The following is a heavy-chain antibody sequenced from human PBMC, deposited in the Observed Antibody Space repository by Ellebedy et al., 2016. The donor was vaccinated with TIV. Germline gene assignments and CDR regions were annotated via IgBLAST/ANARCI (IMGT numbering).Heavy chain of an antibody. CDR1: GFTIASYA. CDR3: AKGYSSAWYDFDL. D-gene: IGHD6-19*01. V-gene: IGHV3-23*01. Sequence: PGGSLRLSCAASGFTIASYAVSRVRQAPGSGLEWVSHIHYDGIHTYYAESVKGRFTISRDISRNTLYLQMSSLRDEDTAIYYCAKGYSSAWYDFDLWGQGTLVTVSS. J-gene: IGHJ4*02. CDR2: IHYDGIHT.